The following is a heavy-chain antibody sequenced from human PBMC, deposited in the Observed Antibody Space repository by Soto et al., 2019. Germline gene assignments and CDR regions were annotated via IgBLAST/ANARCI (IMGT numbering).Heavy chain of an antibody. Sequence: ASETLSLTCTVSGDSINTDKWWSWVRQPPGKGLEWIGEIYHNGNTDYNPSLKSRVTMSVDTSKNQFSLKVTSVTAADTAIYYCARDVAMTGETDRFDYWGQGTLVTVSS. D-gene: IGHD3-10*01. CDR2: IYHNGNT. J-gene: IGHJ4*02. V-gene: IGHV4-4*02. CDR3: ARDVAMTGETDRFDY. CDR1: GDSINTDKW.